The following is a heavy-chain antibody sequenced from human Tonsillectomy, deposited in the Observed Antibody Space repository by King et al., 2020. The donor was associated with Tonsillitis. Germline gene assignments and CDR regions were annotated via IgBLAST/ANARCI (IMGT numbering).Heavy chain of an antibody. CDR3: ARDYGDYWGYFDY. Sequence: VQLVESGGGVVQPGRSLRLSCAASGFTFTNYGMHWVRQAPGKGLEWVSFIWYDGTNKYYTDSVKGRFTISRDSSKNTLYLQMNSLRVDDTAIYYCARDYGDYWGYFDYWGQGTLVTVSS. CDR1: GFTFTNYG. J-gene: IGHJ4*02. CDR2: IWYDGTNK. D-gene: IGHD4-17*01. V-gene: IGHV3-33*08.